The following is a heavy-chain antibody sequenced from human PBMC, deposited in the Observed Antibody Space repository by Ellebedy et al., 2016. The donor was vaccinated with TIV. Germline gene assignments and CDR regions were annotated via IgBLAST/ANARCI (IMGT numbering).Heavy chain of an antibody. Sequence: AASVKVSCKASGYTFTGYYMHWVRQAPGQGLEWMGWINPNSGGTNYAQKFQGWVTMTRDTSISTAYMALSRLRSDDTAVYYCARDGAVTTVFDYWGQGTLVTVSS. CDR3: ARDGAVTTVFDY. J-gene: IGHJ4*02. CDR2: INPNSGGT. CDR1: GYTFTGYY. D-gene: IGHD4-17*01. V-gene: IGHV1-2*04.